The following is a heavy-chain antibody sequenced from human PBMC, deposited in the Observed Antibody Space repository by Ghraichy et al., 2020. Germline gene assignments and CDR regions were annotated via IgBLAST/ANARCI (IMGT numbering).Heavy chain of an antibody. V-gene: IGHV4-39*01. CDR2: IYYYGNT. D-gene: IGHD2-21*02. CDR1: GGSISSSSYF. CDR3: ARHENIVVVTAARAFDI. J-gene: IGHJ3*02. Sequence: SETLSLTCTVSGGSISSSSYFWGWIRPPPGKGLEWIGSIYYYGNTYYNPSLKSRVTISVDTSKNQFSLKLSSVTAADTAGYYCARHENIVVVTAARAFDIWGQGTMVTVSS.